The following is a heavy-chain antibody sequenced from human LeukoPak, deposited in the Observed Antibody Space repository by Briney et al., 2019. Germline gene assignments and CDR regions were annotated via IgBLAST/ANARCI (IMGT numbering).Heavy chain of an antibody. J-gene: IGHJ6*02. Sequence: GGSLRLSCTASGFTFGDYAMSWFRQAPGKGLEWVGFIRSKAYGGTTEYAASVKGRFTISRDDSKSIAYLQMNSLKTEDTAVYYCTRDRTSSSWYAYYYYGMGVWGQGTTVTVSS. V-gene: IGHV3-49*03. CDR3: TRDRTSSSWYAYYYYGMGV. CDR1: GFTFGDYA. CDR2: IRSKAYGGTT. D-gene: IGHD6-13*01.